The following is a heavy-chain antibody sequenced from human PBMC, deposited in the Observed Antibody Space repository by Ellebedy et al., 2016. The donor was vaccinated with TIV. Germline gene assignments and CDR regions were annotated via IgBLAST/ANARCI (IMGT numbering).Heavy chain of an antibody. CDR1: GGSFSDYY. CDR3: ARGEVTLYYYGMDV. Sequence: MPSETLSLTCVVDGGSFSDYYWSWIRQSPGKGLEWLGEINDSGSTTYNPSLRSRVSISVDTSKNQFSLKLSSVTAADTAVYYCARGEVTLYYYGMDVWGQGTTVTVSS. J-gene: IGHJ6*02. CDR2: INDSGST. V-gene: IGHV4-34*01.